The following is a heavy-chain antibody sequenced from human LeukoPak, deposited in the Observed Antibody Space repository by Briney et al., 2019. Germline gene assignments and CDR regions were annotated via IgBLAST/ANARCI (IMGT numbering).Heavy chain of an antibody. Sequence: GESLTISCKASGYRLSSYWIGWVRQMPGKGLEWMGTIFPGDSDGRYSPSFQGQVTISADKSNSTALLQWSSLKTSDTAIYYCARFVLPHATGLDPWGQGTLVTVSS. CDR2: IFPGDSDG. CDR1: GYRLSSYW. D-gene: IGHD3-16*02. CDR3: ARFVLPHATGLDP. J-gene: IGHJ5*02. V-gene: IGHV5-51*01.